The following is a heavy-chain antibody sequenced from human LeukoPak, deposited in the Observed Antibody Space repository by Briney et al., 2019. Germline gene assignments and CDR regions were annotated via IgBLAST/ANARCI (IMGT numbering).Heavy chain of an antibody. D-gene: IGHD3-9*01. CDR1: GFSVSSNY. CDR2: IYSGGST. Sequence: PGGSLRLSCAASGFSVSSNYMSWVRQAPGKGLEWVSVIYSGGSTYYADSVKGRFTISRDNSKNTLYLQMSSLRAEDTAVYYCAKGGGFDWLNYYYMDVWGKGTTVIISS. V-gene: IGHV3-53*01. CDR3: AKGGGFDWLNYYYMDV. J-gene: IGHJ6*03.